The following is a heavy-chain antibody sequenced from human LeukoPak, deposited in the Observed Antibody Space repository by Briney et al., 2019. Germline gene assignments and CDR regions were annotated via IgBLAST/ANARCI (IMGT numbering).Heavy chain of an antibody. D-gene: IGHD7-27*01. Sequence: ASVKVSCKASGYTFTSYGISWVRQAPGQGLEWMGWISAYNGNTDYAQKLQGRVTMTTDTSTSTAYMELRSLRSGDTAVYYCARSRLWGNTFDYWGRGTLVTVSS. CDR1: GYTFTSYG. J-gene: IGHJ4*02. CDR2: ISAYNGNT. V-gene: IGHV1-18*01. CDR3: ARSRLWGNTFDY.